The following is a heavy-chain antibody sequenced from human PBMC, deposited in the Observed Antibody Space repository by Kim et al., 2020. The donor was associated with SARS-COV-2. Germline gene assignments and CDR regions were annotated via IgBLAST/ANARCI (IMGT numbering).Heavy chain of an antibody. V-gene: IGHV3-11*03. CDR3: ARLGLAAAGYYFDY. Sequence: ANSVKGRFTISRDNAKNSLSLQMNSLRAEDTAVYYCARLGLAAAGYYFDYWGQGTLVTVSS. J-gene: IGHJ4*02. D-gene: IGHD6-13*01.